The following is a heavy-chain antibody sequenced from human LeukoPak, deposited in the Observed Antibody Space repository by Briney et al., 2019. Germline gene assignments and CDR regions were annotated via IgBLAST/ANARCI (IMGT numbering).Heavy chain of an antibody. D-gene: IGHD5-18*01. CDR1: GSSITSHY. V-gene: IGHV4-59*11. Sequence: KTSETLSLTCTVPGSSITSHYWSWIRQPPGKGLEWIGYIYYSGSTNYNPSLKSRVTISVDTSKNQFSLKLSSVTAADTAVYYCARLRGYSYYDAFDIWGQGTMVTVSS. CDR3: ARLRGYSYYDAFDI. CDR2: IYYSGST. J-gene: IGHJ3*02.